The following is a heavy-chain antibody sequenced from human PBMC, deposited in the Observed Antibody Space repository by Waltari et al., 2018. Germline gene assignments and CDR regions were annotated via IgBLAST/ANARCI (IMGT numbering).Heavy chain of an antibody. CDR2: IWYDGSNK. CDR1: FSSYG. V-gene: IGHV3-33*01. CDR3: ARGTYYYDSSGYYYDYYYYMDV. D-gene: IGHD3-22*01. Sequence: FSSYGMHWVRQAPGKGLEWVAVIWYDGSNKYYADSVKGRFTISRDKSKNTLYLQMNSLRAEDTAVYYCARGTYYYDSSGYYYDYYYYMDVWGKGTTVTVSS. J-gene: IGHJ6*03.